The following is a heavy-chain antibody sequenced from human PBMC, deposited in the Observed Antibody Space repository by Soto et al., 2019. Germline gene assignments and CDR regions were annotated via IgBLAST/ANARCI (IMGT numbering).Heavy chain of an antibody. CDR2: IYWDDDK. V-gene: IGHV2-5*02. Sequence: QITLKESGPTLVKPTQTLTLTCTFSGFSLSTSGVGVGWIRQPPGKALEWLALIYWDDDKRYSPSLKSRLTITKDTSKNQVVLTMTNMDPVDTATYYCALKRSMYSSSQGNWFDPWGQGTLVTVSS. CDR3: ALKRSMYSSSQGNWFDP. J-gene: IGHJ5*02. CDR1: GFSLSTSGVG. D-gene: IGHD6-6*01.